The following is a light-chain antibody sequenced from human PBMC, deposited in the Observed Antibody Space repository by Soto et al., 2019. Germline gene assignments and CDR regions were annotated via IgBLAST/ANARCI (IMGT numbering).Light chain of an antibody. Sequence: DIQMTQSPSSLSAFVGDSVTITCHASQRISTFLNWYHQKPGQAPKLLIYSASYLHSGVPSNFSGSGSGTDFTLSIVTLQPEDFGTYFCQQSYRLPVTFGGGTNVDIK. CDR1: QRISTF. V-gene: IGKV1-39*01. CDR2: SAS. CDR3: QQSYRLPVT. J-gene: IGKJ4*01.